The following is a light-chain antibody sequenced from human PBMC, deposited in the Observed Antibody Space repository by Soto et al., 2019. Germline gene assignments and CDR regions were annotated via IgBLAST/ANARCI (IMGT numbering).Light chain of an antibody. CDR2: GAS. CDR3: QQYGSTPWT. V-gene: IGKV3-20*01. Sequence: EIVLTQSPGTLSLSPGERATLSCRASQSVSNNYLAWYHQKPVRAPRLVISGASSRATGIPDRLSGSGSATDFTLTISRLEPEDFAVYYCQQYGSTPWTFGQGPNVEFK. CDR1: QSVSNNY. J-gene: IGKJ1*01.